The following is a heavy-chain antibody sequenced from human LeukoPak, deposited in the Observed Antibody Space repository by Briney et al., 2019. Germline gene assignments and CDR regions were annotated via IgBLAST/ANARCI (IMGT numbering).Heavy chain of an antibody. V-gene: IGHV3-7*01. J-gene: IGHJ4*02. CDR1: GFTFSSYW. CDR2: IKPDGSEK. D-gene: IGHD1-26*01. CDR3: ARDTVGVTDY. Sequence: GGSLRLSCAASGFTFSSYWMTWVRQAPGKGLEWVTNIKPDGSEKYHVDSVKGRFTISRDNAKNSLFLQMNSLRAEDTALYYCARDTVGVTDYWGQGTLVTVSS.